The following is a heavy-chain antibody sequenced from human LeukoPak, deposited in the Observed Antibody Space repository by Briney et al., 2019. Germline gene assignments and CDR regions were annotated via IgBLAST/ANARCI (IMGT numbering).Heavy chain of an antibody. CDR3: AKGVVVTAPFDY. CDR2: ISWNSGSI. D-gene: IGHD2-21*02. Sequence: PGGSLRLSRAASGFTFDDYAMHWVRQAPGKGLEWVSGISWNSGSIGYADSVKGRFTISRDNAKNSLYLQMNSLRAEDTALYYCAKGVVVTAPFDYWGQGTLVTVSS. J-gene: IGHJ4*02. V-gene: IGHV3-9*01. CDR1: GFTFDDYA.